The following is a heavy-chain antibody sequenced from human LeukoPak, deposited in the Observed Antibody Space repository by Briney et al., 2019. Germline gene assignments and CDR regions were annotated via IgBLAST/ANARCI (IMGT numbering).Heavy chain of an antibody. Sequence: PSETLSLTCAVYGGSFSGYYWSWIRQPPGKGLEWIGEINHSGSTNYNPSLKSRVTISVDTSKNQFSLKLSSVTAADTAVYYCARGGWYYYGSGNYLVAARRRYYMDVWGKGTTVTVSS. CDR3: ARGGWYYYGSGNYLVAARRRYYMDV. V-gene: IGHV4-34*01. CDR2: INHSGST. D-gene: IGHD3-10*01. CDR1: GGSFSGYY. J-gene: IGHJ6*03.